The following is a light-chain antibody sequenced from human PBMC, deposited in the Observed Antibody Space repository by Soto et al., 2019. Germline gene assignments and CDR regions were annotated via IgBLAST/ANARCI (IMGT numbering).Light chain of an antibody. J-gene: IGLJ1*01. Sequence: QSALTQPRSVSGSPGQSVTISCTGTSSDVGGFNYVSWYQQHPGKAPKLMIYDVSKRPSGVPDRFSGSKSDNTASLTISGLLAEDGADYYCCSYAGSYTYVFGTGTKLTVL. CDR2: DVS. V-gene: IGLV2-11*01. CDR1: SSDVGGFNY. CDR3: CSYAGSYTYV.